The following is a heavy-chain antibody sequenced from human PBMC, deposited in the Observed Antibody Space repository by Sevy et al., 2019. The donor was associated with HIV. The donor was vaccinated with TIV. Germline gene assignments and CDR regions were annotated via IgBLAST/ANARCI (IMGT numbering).Heavy chain of an antibody. V-gene: IGHV4-30-2*01. CDR2: IYLTWAT. D-gene: IGHD2-15*01. J-gene: IGHJ5*02. Sequence: SETLSLTCAVSGDSISSGGFSWSWIRQPPGKALEWIGNIYLTWATYYDPSLRSRLILSLDKSKYQFSLTLTSVTVADTAVYFCARSLIVVLPTASPWFDPWGPGTLVTVSS. CDR1: GDSISSGGFS. CDR3: ARSLIVVLPTASPWFDP.